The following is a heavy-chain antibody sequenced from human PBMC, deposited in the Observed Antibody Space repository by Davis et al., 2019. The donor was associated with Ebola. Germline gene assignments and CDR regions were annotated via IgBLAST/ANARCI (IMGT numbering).Heavy chain of an antibody. J-gene: IGHJ3*02. D-gene: IGHD1-26*01. V-gene: IGHV3-74*01. CDR1: GFTFSSYW. CDR2: INSDGSST. CDR3: TTFIVGATGDAFDI. Sequence: GESLKISCAASGFTFSSYWMHWVRQAPGKGLVWVSRINSDGSSTSYADSVKGRFTISRDNAKNTLYLQMNSLRAEDTAVYYCTTFIVGATGDAFDIWGQGTMVTVSS.